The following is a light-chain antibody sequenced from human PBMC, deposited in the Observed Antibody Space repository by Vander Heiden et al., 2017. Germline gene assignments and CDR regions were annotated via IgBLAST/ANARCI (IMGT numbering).Light chain of an antibody. Sequence: QSVLTQPPSASGTPGQRVTTSCSGSSSNIGSNTVNWYQQLQGTAPQLLISSNNQRPSGVPDRFSGSKSGTSASLAISGLQSEDEADYYCAAWDDSLNGWVFGGGTKLTVL. V-gene: IGLV1-44*01. CDR1: SSNIGSNT. CDR3: AAWDDSLNGWV. CDR2: SNN. J-gene: IGLJ3*02.